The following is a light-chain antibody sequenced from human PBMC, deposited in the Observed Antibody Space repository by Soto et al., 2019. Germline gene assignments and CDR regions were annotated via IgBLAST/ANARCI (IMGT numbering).Light chain of an antibody. V-gene: IGKV4-1*01. J-gene: IGKJ1*01. CDR2: WAS. CDR3: QQYYSTPRT. CDR1: QSVLYSSNNKNY. Sequence: DIVMTQSPDSLAVSLGERATINCKSSQSVLYSSNNKNYLAWYQQKPGQPPKLLIYWASTRESGVPDRFSGSGSGTDFTLTTSSXQAEDVAVYYCQQYYSTPRTFGQGTKVDTK.